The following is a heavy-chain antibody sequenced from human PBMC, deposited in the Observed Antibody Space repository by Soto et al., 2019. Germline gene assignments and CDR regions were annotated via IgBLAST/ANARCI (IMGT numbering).Heavy chain of an antibody. D-gene: IGHD3-3*01. CDR3: AGGKTYYDFWSGDYYYYGMDV. CDR1: EFTFSSYA. V-gene: IGHV3-30-3*01. CDR2: ISYDGSNK. Sequence: QVQLVESGGGVVQPGRSLRLSCAASEFTFSSYAMHWVRQAPGKGLEWVAVISYDGSNKYYADSVKGRFTISRDNSKNTLYLQMNSLRAEDTAVYYCAGGKTYYDFWSGDYYYYGMDVWGQGTTVTVSS. J-gene: IGHJ6*02.